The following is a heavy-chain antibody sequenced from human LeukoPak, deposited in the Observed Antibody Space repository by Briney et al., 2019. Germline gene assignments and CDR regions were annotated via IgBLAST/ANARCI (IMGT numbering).Heavy chain of an antibody. Sequence: GGSLRLSCAASGFTFSTFGMHWVRQAPGKGLEGVAIICYDGINKYCADSVKGRFTISRDNSKNTLYLQMNSLRAEDTAVYYCARDYYDSSGQLHAGAHAFDIWGQGTMVTVSS. CDR3: ARDYYDSSGQLHAGAHAFDI. V-gene: IGHV3-33*01. CDR1: GFTFSTFG. D-gene: IGHD3-22*01. J-gene: IGHJ3*02. CDR2: ICYDGINK.